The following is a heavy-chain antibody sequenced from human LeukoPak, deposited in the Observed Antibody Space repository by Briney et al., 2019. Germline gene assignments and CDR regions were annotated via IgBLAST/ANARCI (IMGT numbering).Heavy chain of an antibody. CDR2: INPNSGGT. CDR3: ARFKSSGAWDFDY. D-gene: IGHD2-21*02. V-gene: IGHV1-2*02. Sequence: ASVKVSCKASGYTFTDYYVHWVRQAPGQGLEWMGWINPNSGGTEYAQKFQGRVTMTRDTSISTAYMDLSRLGSDDTAMYYCARFKSSGAWDFDYWGQGTLVTVSS. CDR1: GYTFTDYY. J-gene: IGHJ4*02.